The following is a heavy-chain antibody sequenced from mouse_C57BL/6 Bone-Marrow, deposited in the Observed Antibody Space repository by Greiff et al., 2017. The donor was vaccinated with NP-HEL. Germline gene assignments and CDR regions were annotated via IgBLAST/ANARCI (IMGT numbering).Heavy chain of an antibody. CDR1: GFNIKDDY. CDR2: IDPENGDT. D-gene: IGHD1-1*01. J-gene: IGHJ4*01. Sequence: VQLQQSGAELVRPGASVKLSCTVSGFNIKDDYMHWVKQRPEQGLEWIGWIDPENGDTEYASKFQGKATITADTSSNTAYLQLRSLTSEDTAVYYCATGGSSPYAMDYWGQGTSDTVSA. CDR3: ATGGSSPYAMDY. V-gene: IGHV14-4*01.